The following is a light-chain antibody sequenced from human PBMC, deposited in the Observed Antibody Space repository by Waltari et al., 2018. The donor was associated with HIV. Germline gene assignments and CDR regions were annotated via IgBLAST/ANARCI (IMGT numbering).Light chain of an antibody. J-gene: IGLJ3*02. V-gene: IGLV1-51*01. CDR3: GTWDSSLNAGV. CDR1: GSNLSNNY. CDR2: DND. Sequence: QSMLTQPPSVSAAPGQKVTISCSGTGSNLSNNYVSWYQHLPGAAPQLVIYDNDNRPSGIPDRFSGSKSGASATLVITGLQTGDEGDYYCGTWDSSLNAGVFGGGTKLTVL.